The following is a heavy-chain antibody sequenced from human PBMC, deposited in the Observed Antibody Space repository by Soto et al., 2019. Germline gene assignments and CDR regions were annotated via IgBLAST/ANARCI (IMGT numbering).Heavy chain of an antibody. CDR3: ATGYCRINNCPFPH. CDR2: ISGTSETI. CDR1: GFNFHTYT. Sequence: ESGGGLVKPGGSLRLSCAASGFNFHTYTMTWVRQAPGKGLEWVSYISGTSETIFYADSVKGRFTISRDNAKNSLYLQLNSWRDEERAVYYCATGYCRINNCPFPHWGQGTLVTVSS. D-gene: IGHD2-2*03. J-gene: IGHJ4*02. V-gene: IGHV3-48*02.